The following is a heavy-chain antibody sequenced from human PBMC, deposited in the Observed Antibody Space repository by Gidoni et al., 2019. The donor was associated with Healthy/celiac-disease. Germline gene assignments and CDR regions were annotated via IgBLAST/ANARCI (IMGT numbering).Heavy chain of an antibody. CDR3: ARDGEDNWNYGRYYYYGMDV. Sequence: QVQLVQSGAEVKKPGASVKVSCKAYGYTCTGYYMHWVRQAPGQGLEWMGRINPNSGGPNYAQKFQGRVTMTRDTSISTAYMELSRLRSDDTAVYYCARDGEDNWNYGRYYYYGMDVWGKGTTVTVSS. CDR2: INPNSGGP. J-gene: IGHJ6*04. CDR1: GYTCTGYY. V-gene: IGHV1-2*02. D-gene: IGHD1-7*01.